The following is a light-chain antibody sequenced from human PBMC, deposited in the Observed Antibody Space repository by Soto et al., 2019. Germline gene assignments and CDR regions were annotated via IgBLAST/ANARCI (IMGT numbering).Light chain of an antibody. CDR3: SSYTSSSTLV. V-gene: IGLV2-14*01. CDR1: SSDVGGYNY. Sequence: QSALTQPASVSGSPGQSITISCTGTSSDVGGYNYVSWYQQHPGKAPKLMIYEVSNRPSGVSNRFSRSKSGNTASLTISGLQPEDEADYYCSSYTSSSTLVFATGTKLTVL. CDR2: EVS. J-gene: IGLJ1*01.